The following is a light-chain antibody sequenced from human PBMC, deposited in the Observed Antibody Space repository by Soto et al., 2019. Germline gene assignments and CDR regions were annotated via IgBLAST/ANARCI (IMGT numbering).Light chain of an antibody. J-gene: IGKJ1*01. V-gene: IGKV3-20*01. Sequence: EIVLTQSPDTLSLSPGERATLSCRASQSVTSTYLAWYQQKPGQAPRLLIYGASSRATGIPDRFSGSGSGTDFTLTIGRLEPEDFAVYYCQQDGSSPWPFGQGTKVEIK. CDR3: QQDGSSPWP. CDR2: GAS. CDR1: QSVTSTY.